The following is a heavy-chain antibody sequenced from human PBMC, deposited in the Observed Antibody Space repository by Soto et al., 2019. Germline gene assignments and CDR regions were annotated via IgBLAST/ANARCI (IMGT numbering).Heavy chain of an antibody. CDR3: ARDCSSTSCFSWFDP. D-gene: IGHD2-2*01. V-gene: IGHV1-18*04. CDR2: ISAYNGNT. J-gene: IGHJ5*02. CDR1: GYTFTSYG. Sequence: ASVKVSCKASGYTFTSYGISWVLQAPGQGLEWMGWISAYNGNTNYAQKLQGRVTMTTDTSTSTAYMELRSLRSDDTAVYYCARDCSSTSCFSWFDPWGQGTLVTVSS.